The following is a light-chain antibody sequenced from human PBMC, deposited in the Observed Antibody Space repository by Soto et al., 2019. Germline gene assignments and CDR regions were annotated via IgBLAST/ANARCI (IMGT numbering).Light chain of an antibody. CDR1: QSVSSS. J-gene: IGKJ1*01. Sequence: EIVMTQSPATLSVSPGERATLSCRASQSVSSSVAWYQQKPGQAPRLLIYGASNRATGIPDRFSGSGSGTDFTLTISRLEPEDFAVYYCQQYGSSPRTFGQGTKVDIK. CDR3: QQYGSSPRT. CDR2: GAS. V-gene: IGKV3-20*01.